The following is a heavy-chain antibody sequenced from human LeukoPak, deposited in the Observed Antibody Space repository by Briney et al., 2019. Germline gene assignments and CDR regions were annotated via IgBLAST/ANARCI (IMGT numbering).Heavy chain of an antibody. J-gene: IGHJ5*02. D-gene: IGHD1-26*01. CDR2: ISAYNGNT. CDR3: ARDNGIVGATGPNNWFDP. CDR1: GYTFTSYG. Sequence: GASVTVSCKASGYTFTSYGISWVRQAPGQGLEWMGWISAYNGNTNYAQKLQGRVTMTTDTSTSTAYMELRSLRSDDTAVYYCARDNGIVGATGPNNWFDPWGQGTLVTVSS. V-gene: IGHV1-18*01.